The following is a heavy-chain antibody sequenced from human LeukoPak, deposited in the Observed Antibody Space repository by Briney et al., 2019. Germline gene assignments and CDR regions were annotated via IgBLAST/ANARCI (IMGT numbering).Heavy chain of an antibody. CDR3: ARDAAAGFDP. V-gene: IGHV4-30-4*01. CDR1: GGSISSGDYY. J-gene: IGHJ5*02. CDR2: IYYSGST. D-gene: IGHD6-13*01. Sequence: SETLSLTCTVSGGSISSGDYYWSWIRQPPGKGLEWIGYIYYSGSTYYNPSLKSRVTISVDTSKNQFSLKPSSVTAADTAVYYCARDAAAGFDPWGQGTLVTVSS.